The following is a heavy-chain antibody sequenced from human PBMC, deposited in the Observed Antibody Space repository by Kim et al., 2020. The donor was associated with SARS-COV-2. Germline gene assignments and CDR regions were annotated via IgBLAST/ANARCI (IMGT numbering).Heavy chain of an antibody. CDR3: ARDAVRITIFGVVEDYYGMDV. V-gene: IGHV1-46*01. CDR1: GYTFTSYY. J-gene: IGHJ6*02. Sequence: ASVKVSCKASGYTFTSYYMHWVRQAPGQGLEWMGIINPSGGSTSYAQKFQGRVTMTRDTSTSTVYMELSSLRSEDTAVYYCARDAVRITIFGVVEDYYGMDVWGQGTTVTVSS. CDR2: INPSGGST. D-gene: IGHD3-3*01.